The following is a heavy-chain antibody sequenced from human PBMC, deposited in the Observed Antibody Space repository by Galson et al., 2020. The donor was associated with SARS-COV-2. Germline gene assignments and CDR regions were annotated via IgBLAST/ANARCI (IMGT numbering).Heavy chain of an antibody. CDR3: ARSMGGHYYGFSGY. J-gene: IGHJ4*02. D-gene: IGHD3-10*01. CDR2: ISYDGSNK. V-gene: IGHV3-30-3*01. Sequence: QAGGSLRLSCAASGFTFSSYAMHWVRQAPGKGLEWVAVISYDGSNKYYADSVKGRFTISRDNSKNTLYLQMNSLRAEDTAVYYCARSMGGHYYGFSGYWGQGTLVTVSS. CDR1: GFTFSSYA.